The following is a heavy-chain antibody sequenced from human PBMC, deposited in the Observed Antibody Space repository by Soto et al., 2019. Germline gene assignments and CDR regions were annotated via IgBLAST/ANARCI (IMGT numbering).Heavy chain of an antibody. D-gene: IGHD2-15*01. Sequence: XXTLSLPFAVSSGSISSSNWWSWVRQPPGKGLEWIGEIYHSGSTNYNPSLKSRVTISVDKSKNQFSLKLSSVTHADTAVYYCARWVVTGNVFAFDIWGQGTMVTVSS. CDR1: SGSISSSNW. CDR3: ARWVVTGNVFAFDI. J-gene: IGHJ3*02. V-gene: IGHV4-4*02. CDR2: IYHSGST.